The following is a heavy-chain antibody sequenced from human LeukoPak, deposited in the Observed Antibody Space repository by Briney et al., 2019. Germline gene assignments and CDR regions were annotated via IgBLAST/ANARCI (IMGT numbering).Heavy chain of an antibody. D-gene: IGHD6-13*01. CDR2: IYYSGST. CDR3: ARAFGYSSSWYEYNWFAP. CDR1: GGSISSYY. V-gene: IGHV4-59*01. Sequence: SETLSLTCTVSGGSISSYYWSWIRQPPGKGLEWIGYIYYSGSTNYNPSLKSRVTISVDTSKNQFSLKLISVTAADTAVYYCARAFGYSSSWYEYNWFAPWGQGTLVTVSS. J-gene: IGHJ5*02.